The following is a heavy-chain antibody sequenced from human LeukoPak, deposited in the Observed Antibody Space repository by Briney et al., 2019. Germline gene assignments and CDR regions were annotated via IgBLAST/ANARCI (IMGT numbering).Heavy chain of an antibody. Sequence: SETLSLTCAVSGYSISSGYYWGWIRQPPGKGLEWIGSIYHSGSTYYNPSLKSRVTMSVDTSKNQFSLKLSSVTAADTAVYYCARGTTDAFDIWGQGTMVTVSS. CDR3: ARGTTDAFDI. D-gene: IGHD1-1*01. J-gene: IGHJ3*02. CDR2: IYHSGST. CDR1: GYSISSGYY. V-gene: IGHV4-38-2*01.